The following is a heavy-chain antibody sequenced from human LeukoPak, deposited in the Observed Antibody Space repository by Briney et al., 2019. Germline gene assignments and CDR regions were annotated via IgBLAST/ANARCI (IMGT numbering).Heavy chain of an antibody. Sequence: GGSLRLSCAASGFTFDDYAMHWVRQAPGKGLEGVSGISWNSGSIGYADSVKGRFTISRDNAKNSLYLQMNSLRAEDTALYYCAKDTMSYYYDSSGYWGIDYWGQGTLVTVSS. CDR2: ISWNSGSI. CDR1: GFTFDDYA. CDR3: AKDTMSYYYDSSGYWGIDY. V-gene: IGHV3-9*01. D-gene: IGHD3-22*01. J-gene: IGHJ4*02.